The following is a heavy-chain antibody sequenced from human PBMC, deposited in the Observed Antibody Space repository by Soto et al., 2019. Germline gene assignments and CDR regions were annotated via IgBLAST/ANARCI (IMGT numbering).Heavy chain of an antibody. D-gene: IGHD1-7*01. J-gene: IGHJ3*02. CDR1: GFTFSSFA. CDR2: ISGSGGST. Sequence: WGSLRLSCAASGFTFSSFAMSWVRQAPGKGLEWVSAISGSGGSTYYADSVKGRFTISRDNSKNTLYLQMNSLRAEDTAVYYCETDRGPLTGTTAFDIWGQGTMVTVSS. V-gene: IGHV3-23*01. CDR3: ETDRGPLTGTTAFDI.